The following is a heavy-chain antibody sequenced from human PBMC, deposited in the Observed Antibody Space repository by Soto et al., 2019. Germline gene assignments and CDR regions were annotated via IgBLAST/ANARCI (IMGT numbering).Heavy chain of an antibody. CDR3: AKDDHDSSGYYYVDYFDY. CDR2: ISYDGSNK. Sequence: QVQLVESGGGVVQPGRSLRLSCAASGFTFSSCGMHWVRQAPGKGLEWVAVISYDGSNKYYADSVKGRFTISRDNSKNTLYLQMNSLRAEDTAVYYCAKDDHDSSGYYYVDYFDYWGQGTLVTVSS. D-gene: IGHD3-22*01. J-gene: IGHJ4*02. V-gene: IGHV3-30*18. CDR1: GFTFSSCG.